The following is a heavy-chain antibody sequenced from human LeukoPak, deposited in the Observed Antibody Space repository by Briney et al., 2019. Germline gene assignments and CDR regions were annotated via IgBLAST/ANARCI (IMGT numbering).Heavy chain of an antibody. J-gene: IGHJ3*02. CDR2: ISSNGGST. CDR3: ARGKNCSGGSCYPDAFDI. Sequence: GGSLRLSCAASGFTFSSYAMHWVRQAPGKGLEYVSAISSNGGSTYYANSVKGRFTISRDNSKNTLYLQMGSLRAEDMAVYYCARGKNCSGGSCYPDAFDIWGQGTMVTVSS. V-gene: IGHV3-64*01. D-gene: IGHD2-15*01. CDR1: GFTFSSYA.